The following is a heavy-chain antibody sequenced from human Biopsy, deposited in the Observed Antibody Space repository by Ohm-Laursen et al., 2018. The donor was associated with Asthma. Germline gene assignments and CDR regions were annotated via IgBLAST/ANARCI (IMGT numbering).Heavy chain of an antibody. Sequence: SSVKVSCKISGYSLTDLSMHWVRQAPGQGIEWMGGHDHEEGGTVNARRFQGRVTMTEDTSTDTAYMELSSLSSDDTAVYYCASDFPKDYVRYNFQFWGQGTLVTVSS. J-gene: IGHJ4*02. CDR1: GYSLTDLS. CDR3: ASDFPKDYVRYNFQF. V-gene: IGHV1-24*01. CDR2: HDHEEGGT. D-gene: IGHD4-17*01.